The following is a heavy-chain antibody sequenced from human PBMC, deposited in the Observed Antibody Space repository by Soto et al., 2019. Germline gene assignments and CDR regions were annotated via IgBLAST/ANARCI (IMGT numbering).Heavy chain of an antibody. D-gene: IGHD1-26*01. CDR2: ISGSGGST. CDR3: AKALPGVGTFYFDY. Sequence: GSLRLSCAASGFTFSIYAMSGGRQAPGKGLEWVSAISGSGGSTYYADSVKGRFTISRDNSKNTLYLQMNSLRAEDTAVYYCAKALPGVGTFYFDYWGQGTLVTVSS. V-gene: IGHV3-23*01. J-gene: IGHJ4*02. CDR1: GFTFSIYA.